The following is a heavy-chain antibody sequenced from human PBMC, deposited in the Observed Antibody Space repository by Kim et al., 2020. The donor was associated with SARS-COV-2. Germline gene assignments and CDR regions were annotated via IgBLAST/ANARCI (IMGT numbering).Heavy chain of an antibody. V-gene: IGHV3-53*01. D-gene: IGHD6-19*01. CDR2: IYSGGST. CDR1: GFTVSSNY. CDR3: ATRIAVAGTLRDKIWYFDL. Sequence: GGSLRLSCAASGFTVSSNYMSWVRQAPGKGLEWVSVIYSGGSTYYADSVKGRFTISRDNSKNTLYLQMNSLRAEDTAVYYCATRIAVAGTLRDKIWYFDLWGRGTLVTVSS. J-gene: IGHJ2*01.